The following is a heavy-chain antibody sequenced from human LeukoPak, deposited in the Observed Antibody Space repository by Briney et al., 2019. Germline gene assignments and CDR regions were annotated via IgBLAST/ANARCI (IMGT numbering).Heavy chain of an antibody. CDR1: GFTFSSYD. CDR3: ARGSQSWFDP. CDR2: IGTAGDT. J-gene: IGHJ5*02. V-gene: IGHV3-13*01. D-gene: IGHD4-11*01. Sequence: GGSLRLSCAASGFTFSSYDMHWVRQAPGKGLEWVSAIGTAGDTYYPGSVKGRFTISRENAKHSLYLQVNSLRAGDTAVYYCARGSQSWFDPWGQGTLVTVSS.